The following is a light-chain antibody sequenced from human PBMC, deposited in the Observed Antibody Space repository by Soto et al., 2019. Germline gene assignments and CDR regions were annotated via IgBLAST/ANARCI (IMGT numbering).Light chain of an antibody. J-gene: IGKJ1*01. Sequence: EIVLTQSPGTLSLSPGERATLSCRASQSVSSNYLAWYQQKPGQATRLLIYGASSRATGIPDRFSGSGSGTDFTLTIRRLEPEDFAVYYCQQYGSSYPWTFGQGTKVDI. CDR2: GAS. CDR3: QQYGSSYPWT. V-gene: IGKV3-20*01. CDR1: QSVSSNY.